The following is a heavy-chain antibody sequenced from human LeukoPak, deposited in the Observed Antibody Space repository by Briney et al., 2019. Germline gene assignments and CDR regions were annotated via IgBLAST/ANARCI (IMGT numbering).Heavy chain of an antibody. CDR1: GFTFSSYA. J-gene: IGHJ4*02. Sequence: GGSLRLSCVASGFTFSSYAMSWVRQAPGKGLEWVSGISGSGGSTYYADSVKGRFTISRDNSENTLFLQMNSLRAEDTAVYYCGKRSIRIGGYPYFDSWARDPWSPSPQ. CDR2: ISGSGGST. CDR3: GKRSIRIGGYPYFDS. V-gene: IGHV3-23*01. D-gene: IGHD2-15*01.